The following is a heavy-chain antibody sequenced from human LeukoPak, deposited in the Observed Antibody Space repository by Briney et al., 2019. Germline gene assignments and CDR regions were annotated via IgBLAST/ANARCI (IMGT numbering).Heavy chain of an antibody. D-gene: IGHD3-10*01. CDR3: ARDHRGVRDYFDY. Sequence: GGSLRLSCVASGITFSNYAVSWVRQAPEKGLDWVSVISGSAHKIRYADSVKGRFTISRDNSENIVYLQMNSLRAEDTAVYYCARDHRGVRDYFDYWGQGTLVTVSS. J-gene: IGHJ4*02. V-gene: IGHV3-23*01. CDR1: GITFSNYA. CDR2: ISGSAHKI.